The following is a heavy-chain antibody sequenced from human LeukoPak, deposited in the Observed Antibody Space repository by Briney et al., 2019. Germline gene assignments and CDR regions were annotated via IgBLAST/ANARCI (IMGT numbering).Heavy chain of an antibody. CDR2: INHSGST. J-gene: IGHJ5*02. CDR1: CGSFSGYY. V-gene: IGHV4-34*01. Sequence: SETLSLTCAVYCGSFSGYYWSWIRQPPGKGLEWIGEINHSGSTNYNPSLKSRVTISVDTSKNQFSLKLGSVTAADTAVYYCARVGIAAAGIRPRNWFDPWGQGTLVTVSS. D-gene: IGHD6-13*01. CDR3: ARVGIAAAGIRPRNWFDP.